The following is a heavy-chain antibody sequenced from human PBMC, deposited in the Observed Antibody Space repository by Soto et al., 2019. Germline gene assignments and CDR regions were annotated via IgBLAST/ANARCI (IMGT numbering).Heavy chain of an antibody. CDR2: IDSNT. CDR3: ARGYQGGFDY. D-gene: IGHD3-16*02. J-gene: IGHJ4*02. Sequence: QVQLVQSGAEEKKPGASVKVSCKASGYTFTKYAMHWVRQATGQRPEWMGWIDSNTKYSQKFQGRVTITRDTSASTAYMDLSSLRSEDTAVYYCARGYQGGFDYWGQGTLVTVSS. CDR1: GYTFTKYA. V-gene: IGHV1-3*05.